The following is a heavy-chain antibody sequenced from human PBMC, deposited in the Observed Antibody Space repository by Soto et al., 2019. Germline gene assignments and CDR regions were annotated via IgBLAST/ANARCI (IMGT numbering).Heavy chain of an antibody. CDR1: GFTFSSYG. Sequence: GGSLRLSCAASGFTFSSYGMHWVRQAPGKGLEWVAVISYDGSNKYYADSVKGRFTISRDNSKNTLYLQMNSLRAEDTAVYYCAKDFYAFGELGYGMDVWGQGTTVTVSS. J-gene: IGHJ6*02. CDR2: ISYDGSNK. V-gene: IGHV3-30*18. CDR3: AKDFYAFGELGYGMDV. D-gene: IGHD3-10*01.